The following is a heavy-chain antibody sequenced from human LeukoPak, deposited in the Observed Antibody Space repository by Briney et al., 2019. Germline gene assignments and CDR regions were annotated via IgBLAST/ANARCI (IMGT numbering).Heavy chain of an antibody. V-gene: IGHV3-74*01. CDR2: ITSDGSGT. J-gene: IGHJ4*02. CDR3: VNLGYCTTSSCQP. CDR1: GFTFNNYF. D-gene: IGHD2-2*01. Sequence: GGSLRLSCAASGFTFNNYFMHWVRQAPGKGLVWVSRITSDGSGTNYADSVKGRFTISIDNAKNTLYLQMNSLRVEDTAVYYCVNLGYCTTSSCQPWGQGTLVTVSS.